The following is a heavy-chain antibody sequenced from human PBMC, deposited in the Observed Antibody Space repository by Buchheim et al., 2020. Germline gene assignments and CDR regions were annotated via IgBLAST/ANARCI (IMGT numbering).Heavy chain of an antibody. D-gene: IGHD6-19*01. CDR3: ARDYSSGTIYYYYGMDV. CDR2: IWYDGSNK. Sequence: QVQLVESGGGVVQPGRSLRLSCAASGFTFSSYGMHWVRQAPGKGLEWVAVIWYDGSNKYYADSVKGRFTISRDNSKNTLYLQMNSLRAEDTAVYYCARDYSSGTIYYYYGMDVWGQGTT. J-gene: IGHJ6*02. V-gene: IGHV3-33*01. CDR1: GFTFSSYG.